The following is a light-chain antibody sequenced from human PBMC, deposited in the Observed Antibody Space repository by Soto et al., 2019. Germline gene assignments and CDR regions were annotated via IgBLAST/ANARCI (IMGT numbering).Light chain of an antibody. J-gene: IGLJ1*01. V-gene: IGLV2-14*01. CDR2: DVS. CDR3: SSYTSSSTLDV. Sequence: QSALPQPASVSGSPGHSVTISCTGTSSDVGGYNYVSWYQQHPGKAPKLMIYDVSNRPSGVSNRFSGSKSGNTASLTISGLPAEDEADYYCSSYTSSSTLDVFGTGTKLTVL. CDR1: SSDVGGYNY.